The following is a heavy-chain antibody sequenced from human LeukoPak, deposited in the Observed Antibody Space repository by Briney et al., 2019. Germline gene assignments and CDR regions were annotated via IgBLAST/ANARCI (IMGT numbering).Heavy chain of an antibody. CDR2: INHSGST. V-gene: IGHV4-34*01. J-gene: IGHJ4*02. D-gene: IGHD6-13*01. CDR1: GGSFSGYY. Sequence: SETLSLTCAVYGGSFSGYYWSWIRQPPGKGLEWIEEINHSGSTNYNPSLKSRVTISIDTSKNQFSLKLSSVTAADTAVYYCARGSSSWPDYWGQGTLVTVSS. CDR3: ARGSSSWPDY.